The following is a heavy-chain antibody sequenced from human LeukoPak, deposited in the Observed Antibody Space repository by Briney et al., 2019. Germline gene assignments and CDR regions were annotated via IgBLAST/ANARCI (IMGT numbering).Heavy chain of an antibody. CDR3: ARSGVLRYFDWLLTDSYMDV. Sequence: ASVKVSCKASGYTFTGYYMHWVRQAPGQGLEWMGWINPNSGGTNYAQKFQGRVTMTRDTSISTAYMELSRLRSDDTAVYYCARSGVLRYFDWLLTDSYMDVWGKGTTVTISS. D-gene: IGHD3-9*01. V-gene: IGHV1-2*02. CDR2: INPNSGGT. CDR1: GYTFTGYY. J-gene: IGHJ6*03.